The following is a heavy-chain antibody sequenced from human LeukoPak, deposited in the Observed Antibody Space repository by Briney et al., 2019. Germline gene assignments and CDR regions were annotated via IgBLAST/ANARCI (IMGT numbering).Heavy chain of an antibody. D-gene: IGHD4-17*01. J-gene: IGHJ3*02. Sequence: GGSLRLSCAASGFTFSSYSMNWVRQAPGKGLEWVSSISSSSSYIYYADSVKGRFTISKDSAKNSLYLQMNSLRAEDTAVYYCAREYGEAFDIWGQGTMVTVSS. CDR1: GFTFSSYS. V-gene: IGHV3-21*01. CDR2: ISSSSSYI. CDR3: AREYGEAFDI.